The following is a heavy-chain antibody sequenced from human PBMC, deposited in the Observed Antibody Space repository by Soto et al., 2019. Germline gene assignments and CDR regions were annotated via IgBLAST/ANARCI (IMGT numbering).Heavy chain of an antibody. CDR3: ARSIIGDSYYFAS. Sequence: QVQLVQSGAEVKKPGASVKVSCKASGYTFTGYYIHWVRQAPGQGLEWMGRIHSNPGATNFAQKFQGRVTMTRDTSISTAYMELSSLRSDDPAVYYCARSIIGDSYYFASWGQGTLVTSS. D-gene: IGHD1-20*01. CDR2: IHSNPGAT. CDR1: GYTFTGYY. V-gene: IGHV1-2*02. J-gene: IGHJ4*02.